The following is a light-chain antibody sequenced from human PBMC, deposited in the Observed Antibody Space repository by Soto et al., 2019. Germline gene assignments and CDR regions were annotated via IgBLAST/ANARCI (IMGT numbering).Light chain of an antibody. CDR1: QSLLHSNGYNS. V-gene: IGKV2-28*01. CDR2: LGS. CDR3: MQALQRPWT. J-gene: IGKJ1*01. Sequence: DIVMTQSPLSLPVTPGEPASISCRSSQSLLHSNGYNSLDWYLQKPGQSPQLLIYLGSNRASGVPDRFSGSGSGTDFTLKISRVEAEDVGVYYCMQALQRPWTFGQGTKVEIK.